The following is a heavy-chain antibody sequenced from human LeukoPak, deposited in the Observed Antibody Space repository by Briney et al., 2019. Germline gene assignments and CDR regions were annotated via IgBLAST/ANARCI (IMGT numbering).Heavy chain of an antibody. Sequence: SETLSLTCTVSGGSISSSTYYWGWVRQPPGKGLEWIATIYYSGSTYYNPSLKSRVTISVDTSKNQFSLKLNSVTAADTAVYYCARGYSMVRGPTGSYYYYMDVWGKGTTVTISS. J-gene: IGHJ6*03. CDR2: IYYSGST. V-gene: IGHV4-39*07. CDR1: GGSISSSTYY. CDR3: ARGYSMVRGPTGSYYYYMDV. D-gene: IGHD3-10*01.